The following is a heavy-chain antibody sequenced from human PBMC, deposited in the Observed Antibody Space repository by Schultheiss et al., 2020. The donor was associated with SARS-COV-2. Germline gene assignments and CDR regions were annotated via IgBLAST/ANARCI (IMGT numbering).Heavy chain of an antibody. CDR2: IWYDGSNK. CDR1: GFTFSSCW. V-gene: IGHV3-33*08. Sequence: GGSLRLSCEASGFTFSSCWMNWLRQAPGKGLEWVAVIWYDGSNKYYADSVKGRFTISRDNAKNTLYLQMNSLRAEDTAVYYCASAPHSSSLAYWGQGTLVTVSS. D-gene: IGHD6-13*01. CDR3: ASAPHSSSLAY. J-gene: IGHJ4*02.